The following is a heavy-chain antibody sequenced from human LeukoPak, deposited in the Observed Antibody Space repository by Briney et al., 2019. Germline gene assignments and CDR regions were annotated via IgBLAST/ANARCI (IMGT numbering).Heavy chain of an antibody. Sequence: GGSLRLSCAASGFTFSSYSMNWVRQAPGKGLEWVSFISSSSSYIYYADSMKGRFTISRDNARNSLFLQMNSLRAEDTAVYYCARGPGDSITLTNWFDPWGQGTLVTVSS. CDR3: ARGPGDSITLTNWFDP. CDR2: ISSSSSYI. J-gene: IGHJ5*02. D-gene: IGHD4-17*01. CDR1: GFTFSSYS. V-gene: IGHV3-21*01.